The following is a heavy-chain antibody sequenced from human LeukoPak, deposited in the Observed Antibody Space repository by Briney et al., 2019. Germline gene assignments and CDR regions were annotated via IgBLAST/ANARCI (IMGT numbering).Heavy chain of an antibody. V-gene: IGHV1-69*04. CDR2: IIPILGIA. CDR1: GGTFSSYA. CDR3: AIGGLMDCSSTSCYRNWFDP. Sequence: SVKVSCKASGGTFSSYAISWVRQAPGQGLEWMGRIIPILGIANYAQKFQGRVTITADKSTSTAYMELSSLRSEDTAVYYCAIGGLMDCSSTSCYRNWFDPWGQGTLVTVSS. J-gene: IGHJ5*02. D-gene: IGHD2-2*01.